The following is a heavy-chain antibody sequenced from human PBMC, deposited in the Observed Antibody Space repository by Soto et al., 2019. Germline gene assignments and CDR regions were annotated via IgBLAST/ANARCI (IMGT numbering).Heavy chain of an antibody. D-gene: IGHD4-17*01. Sequence: QVQLVESGGGVVQPGQSLRLACVGSGLTFSNYGMHWVRQAPGEGLEWVAVISYDEDNIYYADSVKGRFTISRDNSRDTLYLQMNSLRPEDTAVYFCAKSGTTVTTFWYFALWGRGTLVTVSS. CDR3: AKSGTTVTTFWYFAL. CDR1: GLTFSNYG. CDR2: ISYDEDNI. V-gene: IGHV3-30*18. J-gene: IGHJ2*01.